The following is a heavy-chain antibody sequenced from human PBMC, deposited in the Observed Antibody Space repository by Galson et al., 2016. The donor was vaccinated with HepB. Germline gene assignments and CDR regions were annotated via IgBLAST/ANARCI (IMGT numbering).Heavy chain of an antibody. CDR2: IHISGST. CDR3: ARASAEWFPISFYFNL. D-gene: IGHD3-3*01. CDR1: DDSINSGSYY. J-gene: IGHJ1*01. V-gene: IGHV4-61*02. Sequence: SDDSINSGSYYWSWIRQPAGKGLEWIGRIHISGSTNYNSSLRSRVALSIETSKNQFSLKLSSVTAADTAVYYCARASAEWFPISFYFNLWGQGTLVTVSS.